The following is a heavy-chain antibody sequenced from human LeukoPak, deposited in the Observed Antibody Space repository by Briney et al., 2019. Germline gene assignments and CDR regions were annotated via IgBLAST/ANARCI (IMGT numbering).Heavy chain of an antibody. Sequence: PSETLSLTCAVYGGSFSGYYWSWIHQPPGKGLEWIGEINHSGSTNYNPSLKSRVSISVDKSKNQFSLKLSSVTAADTAVYYCARNLWFGESSDAFYIWGQGTMVTVSS. CDR3: ARNLWFGESSDAFYI. D-gene: IGHD3-10*01. V-gene: IGHV4-34*01. CDR1: GGSFSGYY. J-gene: IGHJ3*02. CDR2: INHSGST.